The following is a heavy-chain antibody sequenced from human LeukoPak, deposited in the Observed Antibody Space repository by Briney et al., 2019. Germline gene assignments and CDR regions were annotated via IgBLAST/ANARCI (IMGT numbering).Heavy chain of an antibody. CDR1: GGSISSYY. Sequence: PSETLSLTCTVSGGSISSYYWSWIRQPPGKGLEWIGYIYYSGSTNYNPSLKSRVTISVDTSKNQFSLKLSSVTAADTAVYYCARMGYDTFYGMDVWGKGTTVTVSS. J-gene: IGHJ6*04. D-gene: IGHD3-22*01. CDR3: ARMGYDTFYGMDV. V-gene: IGHV4-59*01. CDR2: IYYSGST.